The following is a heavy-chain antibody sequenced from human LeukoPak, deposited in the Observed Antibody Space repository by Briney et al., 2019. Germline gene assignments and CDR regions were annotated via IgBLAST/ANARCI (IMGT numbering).Heavy chain of an antibody. CDR3: ARVGWLEWLFEGHGSGGMDV. D-gene: IGHD3-3*01. Sequence: GASVKVSCKASGYTFTGYYMHWVRQAPGQGLEWMGWINPNSGGTNYAQKFQGRVTMTRDTSISTAYMELSRLRSDDTAVYYCARVGWLEWLFEGHGSGGMDVWGKGTTVTVSS. V-gene: IGHV1-2*02. CDR1: GYTFTGYY. J-gene: IGHJ6*03. CDR2: INPNSGGT.